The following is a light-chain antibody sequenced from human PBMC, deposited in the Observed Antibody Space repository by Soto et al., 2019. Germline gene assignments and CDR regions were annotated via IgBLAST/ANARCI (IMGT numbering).Light chain of an antibody. CDR1: SSDVGGYNY. CDR3: SSYTSSSTRV. Sequence: QSALTKPASVSGSPGQSITISCTGTSSDVGGYNYVSWYQQHPGKAPKLMIYEVSNRPSGVSNRFSGSKSGNTASLTISGLQAEDEADYYCSSYTSSSTRVFGTGTKVTAL. CDR2: EVS. J-gene: IGLJ1*01. V-gene: IGLV2-14*01.